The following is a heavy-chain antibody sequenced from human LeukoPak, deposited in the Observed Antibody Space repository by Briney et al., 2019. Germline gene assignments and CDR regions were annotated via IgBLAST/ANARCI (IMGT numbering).Heavy chain of an antibody. CDR3: ARSSGWYHRGPDYYYYYMDV. CDR2: ISSTSSYI. D-gene: IGHD6-19*01. Sequence: GGTLRLSCAASGFTFSSYSMNWVRQAPGKGLEWVSSISSTSSYIYYADSVKSRFTISRDNAKNSLYLQMNSLRAEDTAVYYCARSSGWYHRGPDYYYYYMDVWGKGTTVTVS. CDR1: GFTFSSYS. J-gene: IGHJ6*03. V-gene: IGHV3-21*01.